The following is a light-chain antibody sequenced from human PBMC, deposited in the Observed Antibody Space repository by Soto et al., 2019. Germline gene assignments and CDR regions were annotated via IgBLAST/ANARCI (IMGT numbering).Light chain of an antibody. CDR3: QQYDNWPPAIT. Sequence: EILMTHSPATLSASPCERVTLSSSASQTVSSYLAWYQQKPGQALRLLMYGASTRAAGIPVRFSGSGSATEFTLTISSLESEDFALYYCQQYDNWPPAITFGQGTRLEIK. J-gene: IGKJ5*01. CDR1: QTVSSY. V-gene: IGKV3-15*01. CDR2: GAS.